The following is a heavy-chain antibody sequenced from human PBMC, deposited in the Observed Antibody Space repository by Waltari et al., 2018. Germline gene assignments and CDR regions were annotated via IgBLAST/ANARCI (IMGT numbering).Heavy chain of an antibody. J-gene: IGHJ4*02. CDR3: VRDGMRGGDFDY. Sequence: EVQLVESGGGLVQPGGSLRLSCAASGFTFSNYWMIWVRQAPGKGLEGVAKIKQDGSEKYYVDSVKGRFTISRDNAKNSLYLQMNILRAEDTAVYYCVRDGMRGGDFDYWGQGTLVTVSS. CDR1: GFTFSNYW. V-gene: IGHV3-7*01. D-gene: IGHD3-10*01. CDR2: IKQDGSEK.